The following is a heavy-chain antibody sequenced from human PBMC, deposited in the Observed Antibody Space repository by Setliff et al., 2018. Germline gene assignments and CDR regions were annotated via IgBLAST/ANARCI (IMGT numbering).Heavy chain of an antibody. D-gene: IGHD3-3*01. CDR3: ARDEFLEGSYHYYYYMDV. V-gene: IGHV4-39*02. CDR2: IYYSGST. J-gene: IGHJ6*03. CDR1: GGSISSGSYY. Sequence: SETLSLTCTVSGGSISSGSYYWGWIRQPPGKGLEWIGSIYYSGSTYYNPSLKSRVTISVDTSKNQFSLKLSSVTAADTAVYYCARDEFLEGSYHYYYYMDVWGKGTTVTVSS.